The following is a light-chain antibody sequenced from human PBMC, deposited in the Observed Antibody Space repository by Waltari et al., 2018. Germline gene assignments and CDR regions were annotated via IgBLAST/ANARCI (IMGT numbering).Light chain of an antibody. J-gene: IGKJ1*01. CDR3: QQYYSTLSWT. V-gene: IGKV4-1*01. CDR1: QSVLYSSNKKNY. Sequence: DIVMTQSPDSLAVSLGERATINCKSSQSVLYSSNKKNYLAWYQQKQGQSPKLLIYWASTRESGVPDRFSGSGSETDFTLTISNLQAEDVAVYYCQQYYSTLSWTFGQGTKVEIK. CDR2: WAS.